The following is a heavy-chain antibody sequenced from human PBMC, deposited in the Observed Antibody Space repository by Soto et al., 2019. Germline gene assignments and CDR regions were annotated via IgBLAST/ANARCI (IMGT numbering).Heavy chain of an antibody. J-gene: IGHJ3*02. CDR2: IYYSGST. D-gene: IGHD7-27*01. CDR3: ARHVNPWAQGAFDI. V-gene: IGHV4-39*01. CDR1: GGSISSSSYY. Sequence: SETLSLTCTVSGGSISSSSYYWGWIRQPPGKGLEWIGSIYYSGSTYYNPSLKSRVTISVDTSKNQFSLKLSSVTAADTAVYYCARHVNPWAQGAFDIWGQGTMVTVS.